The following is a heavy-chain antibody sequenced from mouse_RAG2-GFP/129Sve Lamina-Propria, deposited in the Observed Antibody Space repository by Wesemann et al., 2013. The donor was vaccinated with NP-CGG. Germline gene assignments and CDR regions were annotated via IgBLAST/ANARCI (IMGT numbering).Heavy chain of an antibody. CDR3: ARHEDGGDGYYNSYWYFDV. V-gene: IGHV1-62-2*01. Sequence: QVQLQQSGAELVKPGASVKLSCKASGYTFTEYTIHWVKQRSGQGLEWIGWFYPGSGSIKYNEKFKDKATLTADKSSSTVYMELSRLTSEDSAVYFCARHEDGGDGYYNSYWYFDVWGTGTTVTVSS. CDR2: FYPGSGSI. D-gene: IGHD2-3*01. CDR1: GYTFTEYT. J-gene: IGHJ1*03.